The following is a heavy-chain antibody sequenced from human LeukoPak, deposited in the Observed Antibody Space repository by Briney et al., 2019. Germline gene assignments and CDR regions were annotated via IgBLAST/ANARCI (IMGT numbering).Heavy chain of an antibody. J-gene: IGHJ4*02. D-gene: IGHD4-23*01. V-gene: IGHV3-33*01. Sequence: GGSLRLSCEASGFTFSIYGMMWVRQAPGRGLEWVSLIWSDGSKENYADSVKGRFTITKDFSKNTLYLHMNSLRVEDTAVYYCARDLSYGGLDFRGQGTVVTVSS. CDR1: GFTFSIYG. CDR2: IWSDGSKE. CDR3: ARDLSYGGLDF.